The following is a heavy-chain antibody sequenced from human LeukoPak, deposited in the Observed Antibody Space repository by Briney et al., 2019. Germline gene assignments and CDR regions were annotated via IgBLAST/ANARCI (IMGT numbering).Heavy chain of an antibody. V-gene: IGHV4-59*01. Sequence: SETLSLTCTVSGGSISDYFWSWIRQPPGKGLEWVGYVFYNGSTNYNPSLKSRVTISIGTSRIRFSLRLSSVTAADTARYYCARGLGGPPDYWGQGTLVTVSS. CDR2: VFYNGST. J-gene: IGHJ4*02. CDR1: GGSISDYF. D-gene: IGHD3-16*01. CDR3: ARGLGGPPDY.